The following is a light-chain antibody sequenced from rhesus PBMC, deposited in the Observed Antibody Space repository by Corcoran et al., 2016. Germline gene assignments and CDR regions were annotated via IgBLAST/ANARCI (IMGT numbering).Light chain of an antibody. CDR2: RAS. CDR1: QGISSY. J-gene: IGKJ3*01. Sequence: DIQMTQSPSSLSASVGDTVTITCRARQGISSYVAWYTQKPGKAPKTLIYRASNLETGVPSRFSGSGSGTDFTLTITSLQPEDIAIYYCQQHDTSPVTFGPGTKLDIK. V-gene: IGKV1S14*01. CDR3: QQHDTSPVT.